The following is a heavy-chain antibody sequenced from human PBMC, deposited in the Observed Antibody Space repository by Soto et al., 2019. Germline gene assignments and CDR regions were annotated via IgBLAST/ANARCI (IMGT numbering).Heavy chain of an antibody. J-gene: IGHJ6*02. CDR2: ISYDGSNR. CDR1: VFTFISYG. V-gene: IGHV3-30*18. CDR3: AQAARPGYYYYGMDV. Sequence: PGWSLRLSCGSSVFTFISYGMHWVRQAPGKGLEWVAVISYDGSNRYYADSVKGRFTLSRDNSKNTLYLQMNSLRAEDTAVYYCAQAARPGYYYYGMDVWGQGTTVTVSS. D-gene: IGHD6-6*01.